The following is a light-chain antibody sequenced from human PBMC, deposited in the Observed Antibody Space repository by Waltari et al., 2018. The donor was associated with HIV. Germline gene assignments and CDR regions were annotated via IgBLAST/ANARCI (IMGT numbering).Light chain of an antibody. Sequence: SYVLTQPPSVSVAPGMTATITCGGDNIGGKSVHWYQQKPGQAPVVVIYDDRVRPSGIPERFSGSNSGNTATLTISRVEVGDEADYSCHVWDRRSDVVFGGGTKLTVL. CDR1: NIGGKS. CDR3: HVWDRRSDVV. J-gene: IGLJ3*02. CDR2: DDR. V-gene: IGLV3-21*04.